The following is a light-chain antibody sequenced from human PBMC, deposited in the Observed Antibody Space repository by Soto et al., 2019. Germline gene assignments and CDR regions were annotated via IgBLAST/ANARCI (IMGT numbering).Light chain of an antibody. CDR3: QQRNDWPRNS. V-gene: IGKV3D-20*02. CDR1: QSVSSSY. J-gene: IGKJ5*01. Sequence: EIVLTQSPGTLSLSPGERATLSCRASQSVSSSYLAWYQQKPGQAPRLLIYGASTRATGIPARFSGSGSGTEFTLTISSVEAEDFGVYYCQQRNDWPRNSFGQGTRLEI. CDR2: GAS.